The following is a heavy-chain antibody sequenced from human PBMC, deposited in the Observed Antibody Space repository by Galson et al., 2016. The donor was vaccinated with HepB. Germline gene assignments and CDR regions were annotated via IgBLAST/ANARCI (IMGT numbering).Heavy chain of an antibody. CDR3: AKDGAIYGSCTSTSCSSYSDY. CDR1: GFTFSNYA. V-gene: IGHV3-23*01. J-gene: IGHJ4*02. Sequence: SLRLSCAASGFTFSNYAMSWVRQAPGKGLEWVSVISSYTGTTDYADSVKGRFTISRDNSKNTLFLQMNSMSAEHTAIYYCAKDGAIYGSCTSTSCSSYSDYWGQGTLVTVSS. CDR2: ISSYTGTT. D-gene: IGHD2-2*01.